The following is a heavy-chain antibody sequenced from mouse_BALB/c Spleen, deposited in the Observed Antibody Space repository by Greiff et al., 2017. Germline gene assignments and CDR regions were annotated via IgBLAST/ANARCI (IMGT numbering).Heavy chain of an antibody. CDR3: ARNSRWLLPSMDY. CDR2: IWSGGST. V-gene: IGHV2-2*02. Sequence: VMLVESGPGLVQPSQSLSITCTVSGFSLTSYGVHWVRQSPGKGLEWLGVIWSGGSTDYNAAFISRLSISKDNSKSQVFFKMNSLQANDTAIYYCARNSRWLLPSMDYWGQGTSVTVSS. CDR1: GFSLTSYG. J-gene: IGHJ4*01. D-gene: IGHD2-3*01.